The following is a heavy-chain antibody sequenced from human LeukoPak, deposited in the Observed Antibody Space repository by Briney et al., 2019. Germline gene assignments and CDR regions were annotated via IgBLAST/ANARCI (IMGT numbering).Heavy chain of an antibody. D-gene: IGHD3-10*01. V-gene: IGHV4-59*01. CDR3: AKSSGSYYNVDFDY. J-gene: IGHJ4*02. CDR1: GGSISSYY. Sequence: SETLSLTCTVSGGSISSYYWSWIRQTPGKGLEWIGYIYYSGSTNYNPSLKSRVTISIDTSKNQFSLKLSSVTAADTAVYYCAKSSGSYYNVDFDYWGQGTLVTVSS. CDR2: IYYSGST.